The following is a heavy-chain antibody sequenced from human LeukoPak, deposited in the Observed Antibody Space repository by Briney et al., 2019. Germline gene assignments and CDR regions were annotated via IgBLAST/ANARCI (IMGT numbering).Heavy chain of an antibody. CDR3: ARALYFSSGWTPGY. D-gene: IGHD6-19*01. V-gene: IGHV1-8*01. Sequence: ASVKVCCKASGYTFTSYDINCVRHDTVQGLDWMEWMNPNSGNTGYAQKFQGRVTMTRNTSISTAYMELSSLRSEDTAVYYCARALYFSSGWTPGYWGQGTLVTVSS. J-gene: IGHJ4*02. CDR2: MNPNSGNT. CDR1: GYTFTSYD.